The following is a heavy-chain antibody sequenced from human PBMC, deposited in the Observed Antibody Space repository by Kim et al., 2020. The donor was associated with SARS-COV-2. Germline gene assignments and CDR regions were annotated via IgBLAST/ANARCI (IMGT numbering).Heavy chain of an antibody. CDR2: ISSSSSYK. CDR3: ARAYSSGWTYFDY. D-gene: IGHD6-19*01. CDR1: GFTFSSYS. Sequence: GGSLRLSCAASGFTFSSYSMNWVRQAPGKGLEWVSSISSSSSYKYYADSVKGRFTISRDNAKNSLYLQMNSLRAEDTAVYYCARAYSSGWTYFDYWGRGTLVTVSS. J-gene: IGHJ4*02. V-gene: IGHV3-21*01.